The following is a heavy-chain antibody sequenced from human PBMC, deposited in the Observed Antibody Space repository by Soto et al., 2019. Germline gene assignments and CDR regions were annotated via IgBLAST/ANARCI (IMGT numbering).Heavy chain of an antibody. D-gene: IGHD6-19*01. CDR3: ARDYVAVAGPYGYYYYYGMDV. J-gene: IGHJ6*02. CDR2: IWYDGSNK. Sequence: GGSLRLSCAASGFTFSSYGMHWVRQAPGKGLEWVAVIWYDGSNKYYADSVKGRFTISRDNSKNTLYLQMNSLRAEDTAVYYCARDYVAVAGPYGYYYYYGMDVWGQGTTVTVSS. CDR1: GFTFSSYG. V-gene: IGHV3-33*01.